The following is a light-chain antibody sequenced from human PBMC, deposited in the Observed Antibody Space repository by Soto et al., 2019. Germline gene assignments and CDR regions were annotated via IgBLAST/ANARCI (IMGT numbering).Light chain of an antibody. V-gene: IGKV1-39*01. J-gene: IGKJ1*01. CDR3: QHSYSNPPWT. CDR1: QRIRSY. Sequence: DIQLTQSPSALSASLGGKITITCPASQRIRSYLNCVKQKQRKAPHILIYDASSLKTGVPSNFSGSGSGTAFSIPISSLQPEDFATYYCQHSYSNPPWTFGQGTKVDIK. CDR2: DAS.